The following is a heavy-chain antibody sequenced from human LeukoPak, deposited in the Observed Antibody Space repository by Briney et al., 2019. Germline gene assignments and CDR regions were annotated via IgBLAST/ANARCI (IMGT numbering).Heavy chain of an antibody. V-gene: IGHV3-30-3*01. J-gene: IGHJ4*02. CDR2: ISYDGSNK. CDR3: ARDFGSVEMADY. Sequence: GGSLRLSCAASGFTFSSYAMHWVRQAPGKGLEWVAVISYDGSNKYYADSVKGRFTISRDNSKNTLYLQMNSLRAEDTAVCYCARDFGSVEMADYWGQGTLVTVSS. CDR1: GFTFSSYA. D-gene: IGHD5-24*01.